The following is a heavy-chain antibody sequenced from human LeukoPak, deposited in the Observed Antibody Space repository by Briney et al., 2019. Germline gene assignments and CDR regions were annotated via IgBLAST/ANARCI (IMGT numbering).Heavy chain of an antibody. V-gene: IGHV4-59*11. J-gene: IGHJ4*02. CDR3: VREGGGY. Sequence: PSGTLSLTCTVSSGSISSHYWTWIRQPPGKGLEWIGHIYYSGSTNYNSSLQSRVTISVDTSQSQFSLKLSSVTAADTAVYYCVREGGGYWGQGARVTVSS. D-gene: IGHD3-16*01. CDR2: IYYSGST. CDR1: SGSISSHY.